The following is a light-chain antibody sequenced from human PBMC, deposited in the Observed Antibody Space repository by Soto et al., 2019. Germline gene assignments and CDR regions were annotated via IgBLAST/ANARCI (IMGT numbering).Light chain of an antibody. CDR2: GAS. Sequence: EIVLTQSPGTLSLSPGERATLFCRASQSVSNNYLAWYQKKPGQAPRILIYGASSRATGIPDRFSGSGSGTDFNLTLRRLETDDCAMYYGQQYGSSPWAFCPGTKGDIK. J-gene: IGKJ3*01. CDR3: QQYGSSPWA. CDR1: QSVSNNY. V-gene: IGKV3-20*01.